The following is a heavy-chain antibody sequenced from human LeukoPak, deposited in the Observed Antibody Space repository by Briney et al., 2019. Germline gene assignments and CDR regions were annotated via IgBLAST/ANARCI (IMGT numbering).Heavy chain of an antibody. CDR3: ARVGSSGWFND. CDR2: IYYSGST. Sequence: PSETLSLTCTVSGGSISSYYWSWIRQPPGKGLEWIGYIYYSGSTNYNPSLKSRVTISVETSKNQFSLKLSSVTAADTAVYYCARVGSSGWFNDWGQGTLVTVSS. J-gene: IGHJ4*02. V-gene: IGHV4-59*01. D-gene: IGHD6-19*01. CDR1: GGSISSYY.